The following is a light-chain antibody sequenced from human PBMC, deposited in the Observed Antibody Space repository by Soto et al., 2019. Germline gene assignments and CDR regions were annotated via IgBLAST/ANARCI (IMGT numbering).Light chain of an antibody. J-gene: IGLJ2*01. V-gene: IGLV2-8*01. CDR3: GSYGGSRV. CDR1: SSDVGGNKY. CDR2: EVS. Sequence: QSALTQPPSASGSPGQSVAISCTGTSSDVGGNKYVSSYQQHPGKAPKLLIYEVSKRASGVPDRFSGSKSGNTASLTVSGLQAEDEADYYCGSYGGSRVFGGGTKVTVL.